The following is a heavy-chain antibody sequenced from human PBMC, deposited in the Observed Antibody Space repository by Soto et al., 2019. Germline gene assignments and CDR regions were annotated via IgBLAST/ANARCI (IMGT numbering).Heavy chain of an antibody. CDR1: GYSLTSYW. V-gene: IGHV5-10-1*01. J-gene: IGHJ6*02. CDR3: ARSTTVTTYSDYGMDV. Sequence: GESLKISCKGSGYSLTSYWISWVRQMPGKGLEWMGRIDPSDSYTNYSPSFQGHVTISADKSISTAYLQWSSLKASDTAMYYCARSTTVTTYSDYGMDVWGQGTTVTVSS. CDR2: IDPSDSYT. D-gene: IGHD4-17*01.